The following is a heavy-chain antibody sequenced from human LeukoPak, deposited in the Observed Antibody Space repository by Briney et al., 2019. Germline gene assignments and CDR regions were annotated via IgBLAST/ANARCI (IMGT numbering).Heavy chain of an antibody. V-gene: IGHV4-34*01. D-gene: IGHD4-17*01. CDR2: INHSGST. Sequence: SETLSLTCAVYGGSFSGYYWSWIRQPPGKGLEWIGEINHSGSTNYNPSLKSRVTISVDTSKNQFSLKLSSVTAADTAVYYCARGGGYGEHFDPWGQGTLVTVSS. CDR3: ARGGGYGEHFDP. CDR1: GGSFSGYY. J-gene: IGHJ5*02.